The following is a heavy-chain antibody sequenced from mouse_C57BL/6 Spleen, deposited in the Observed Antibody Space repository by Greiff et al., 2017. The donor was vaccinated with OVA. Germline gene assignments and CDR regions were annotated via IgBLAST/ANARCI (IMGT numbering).Heavy chain of an antibody. V-gene: IGHV7-3*01. Sequence: EVKLVESGGGLVQPGGSLSLSCAASGFTFTDYYMSWVRQPPGKALEWLGFIRNKANGYTTEYSASVKGRFTISRDNSQSILYLQMNALRAEDSATYYCARYTLYSFDVWGTGTTVTVSS. J-gene: IGHJ1*03. CDR2: IRNKANGYTT. CDR1: GFTFTDYY. D-gene: IGHD2-1*01. CDR3: ARYTLYSFDV.